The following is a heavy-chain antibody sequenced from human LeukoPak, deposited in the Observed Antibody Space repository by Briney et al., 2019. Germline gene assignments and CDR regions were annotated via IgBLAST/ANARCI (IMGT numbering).Heavy chain of an antibody. D-gene: IGHD3-9*01. CDR2: ISGDGRST. CDR1: GFIFSCCG. J-gene: IGHJ5*02. CDR3: ASFVWRTGATQFDP. Sequence: GGSLRLSCAASGFIFSCCGMHWVRQAPGKGLEWVSRISGDGRSTNYADSVKGRFTISRDNAKNTLYLQMNSLRDEDTAVYYCASFVWRTGATQFDPWGQGTLVTVSS. V-gene: IGHV3-74*01.